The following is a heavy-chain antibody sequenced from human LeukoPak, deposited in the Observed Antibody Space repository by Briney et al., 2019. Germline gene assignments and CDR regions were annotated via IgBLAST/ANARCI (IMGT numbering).Heavy chain of an antibody. V-gene: IGHV3-23*01. CDR1: GFTFSSYD. Sequence: SGGSLRLSCAASGFTFSSYDMSWVRQAPGKGLEWVSRVSASGSSTYYADSVKGRFTISRDNSKNMFYLQMNSLRAEDTAVYYCVKGAAVAPTLFDYWGQGTLVTVSS. CDR2: VSASGSST. CDR3: VKGAAVAPTLFDY. D-gene: IGHD6-25*01. J-gene: IGHJ4*02.